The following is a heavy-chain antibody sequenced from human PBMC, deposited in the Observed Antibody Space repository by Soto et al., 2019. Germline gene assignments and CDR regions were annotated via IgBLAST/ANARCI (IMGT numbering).Heavy chain of an antibody. J-gene: IGHJ4*02. CDR1: GFTFSNAW. V-gene: IGHV3-15*07. CDR3: TTSRYYDILTGWVDY. CDR2: IKSKIDGETT. D-gene: IGHD3-9*01. Sequence: GGSLRLSCTASGFTFSNAWMNWVRQAPGKGLEWVGLIKSKIDGETTDYAAPVKGRFTISRDDLKNTLYLQMNSLKTEDTAVYYCTTSRYYDILTGWVDYWGQGTLVTVAS.